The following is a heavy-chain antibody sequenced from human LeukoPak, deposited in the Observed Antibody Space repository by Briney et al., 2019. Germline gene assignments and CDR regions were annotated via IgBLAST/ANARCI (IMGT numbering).Heavy chain of an antibody. V-gene: IGHV3-74*01. CDR3: ARGITMIVVAHDY. CDR2: INTDGSST. Sequence: GGSLRLSCAASGFTFSSYWMHWGRQAPGKGLVWVSRINTDGSSTSYADSVKGRFTISRDNAKNTLYLQMNSLRAEDTAVYYCARGITMIVVAHDYWGQGTLVTVSS. J-gene: IGHJ4*02. CDR1: GFTFSSYW. D-gene: IGHD3-22*01.